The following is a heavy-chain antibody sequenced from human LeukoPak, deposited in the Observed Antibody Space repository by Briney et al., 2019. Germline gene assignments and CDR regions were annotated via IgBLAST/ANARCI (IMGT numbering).Heavy chain of an antibody. Sequence: PGGSLRLSCAASGFTFSSYSMNWVRQAPGKGLEWVSSISSSSSYIYYADAVKGRFTISRDNAKNSLYLQMSSLRAEDTAVYYCSRCYCSGGSCRKLDYWGQGTLVTVSS. V-gene: IGHV3-21*01. CDR1: GFTFSSYS. D-gene: IGHD2-15*01. CDR2: ISSSSSYI. J-gene: IGHJ4*02. CDR3: SRCYCSGGSCRKLDY.